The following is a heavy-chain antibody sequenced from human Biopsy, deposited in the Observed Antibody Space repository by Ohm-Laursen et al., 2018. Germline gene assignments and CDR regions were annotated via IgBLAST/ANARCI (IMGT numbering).Heavy chain of an antibody. J-gene: IGHJ4*02. CDR2: IYYSGNT. V-gene: IGHV4-39*01. Sequence: SDTLSLTCSVSGGSISDSTYHWGWLRQSPGKGLEWIGNIYYSGNTDCSPSLKSRVTISVDTSNNQFSLKLRSVTAADTAVYYCARQVDFWSGYVDYWGQGTLVAVSS. D-gene: IGHD3-3*01. CDR1: GGSISDSTYH. CDR3: ARQVDFWSGYVDY.